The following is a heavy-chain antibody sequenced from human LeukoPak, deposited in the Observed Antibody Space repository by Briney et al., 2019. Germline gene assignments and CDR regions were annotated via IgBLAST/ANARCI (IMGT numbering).Heavy chain of an antibody. J-gene: IGHJ6*03. Sequence: GGSLRLSCAASGFTFSSYEMNWVRQAPGKGLEWVSYISSSGSTIYYADSVKGRFTISRDNAKNSLYLQMNSLRAEDTAVYYCARGGSSWYGHYYYMDVWGKGTTVTVSS. D-gene: IGHD6-13*01. CDR3: ARGGSSWYGHYYYMDV. CDR1: GFTFSSYE. V-gene: IGHV3-48*03. CDR2: ISSSGSTI.